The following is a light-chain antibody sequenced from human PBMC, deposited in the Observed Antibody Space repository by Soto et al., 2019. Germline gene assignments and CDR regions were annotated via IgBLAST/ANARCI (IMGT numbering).Light chain of an antibody. CDR1: SSDVGSYDL. CDR3: SSYAGGSTHVV. J-gene: IGLJ2*01. Sequence: QSALTQPASVSGSPGQSITISCTGASSDVGSYDLVSWYQQHPGKAPKLMIYEGTKRPSGVSNRFSGSKSGNTASLTISGLQTEDEADYYCSSYAGGSTHVVFGGGTKVTVL. V-gene: IGLV2-23*01. CDR2: EGT.